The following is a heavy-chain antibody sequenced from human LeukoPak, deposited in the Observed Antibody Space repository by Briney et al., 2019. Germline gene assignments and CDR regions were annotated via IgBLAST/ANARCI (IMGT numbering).Heavy chain of an antibody. CDR2: IRYDGSNK. Sequence: GGSLRLSRAASGFTFSSYGMHWVREAPGKGLEGVAFIRYDGSNKYYADSVKGRFTISRDNSNNTLYLQMNSLRAEDTAVYYCAKDRGYYYGSGSYSDYWGQGTLVTVSS. CDR1: GFTFSSYG. D-gene: IGHD3-10*01. CDR3: AKDRGYYYGSGSYSDY. V-gene: IGHV3-30*02. J-gene: IGHJ4*02.